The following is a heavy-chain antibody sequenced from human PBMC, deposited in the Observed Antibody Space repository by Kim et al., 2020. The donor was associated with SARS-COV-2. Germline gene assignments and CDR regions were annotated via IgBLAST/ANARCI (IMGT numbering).Heavy chain of an antibody. CDR2: IWPGDSDT. Sequence: GESLKISCKYSGHIFTSYWITWVRQKPGRGLEWMGVIWPGDSDTRYSSSFQGRVTFSVDPSTSTTFLQWSSLKASDTAIYYCARPRVTSCAATSCYSLSHWGQGSLVTVSS. CDR3: ARPRVTSCAATSCYSLSH. CDR1: GHIFTSYW. V-gene: IGHV5-51*01. D-gene: IGHD2-2*02. J-gene: IGHJ4*02.